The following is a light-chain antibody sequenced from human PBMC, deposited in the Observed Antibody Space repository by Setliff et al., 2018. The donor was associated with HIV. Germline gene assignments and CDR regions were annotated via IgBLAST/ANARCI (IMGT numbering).Light chain of an antibody. CDR1: RSNIGRNS. CDR2: SNI. CDR3: AAWDDTVNGYV. V-gene: IGLV1-44*01. Sequence: QSVLTQPPSASGTPGQRVTISCSGSRSNIGRNSVTWYRQFPGAAPKLLIYSNIQQPSGVPDRFSGSKSGSSASLAISGLQSEDEADYYCAAWDDTVNGYVFGTGTKVTVL. J-gene: IGLJ1*01.